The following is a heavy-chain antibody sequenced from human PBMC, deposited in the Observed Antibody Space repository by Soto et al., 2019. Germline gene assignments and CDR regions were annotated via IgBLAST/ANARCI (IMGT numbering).Heavy chain of an antibody. D-gene: IGHD6-19*01. J-gene: IGHJ3*02. CDR2: IIPIFGTA. V-gene: IGHV1-69*13. CDR1: GGTFSSYA. CDR3: ARALNSSGWYRRFDAFDI. Sequence: GASVKVSCKASGGTFSSYAISWVRQAPGQGLEWMGGIIPIFGTANYAQKFQGRVTITADESTSTAYMELSSLRSEDTAVYYCARALNSSGWYRRFDAFDIWGQGTMVTVSS.